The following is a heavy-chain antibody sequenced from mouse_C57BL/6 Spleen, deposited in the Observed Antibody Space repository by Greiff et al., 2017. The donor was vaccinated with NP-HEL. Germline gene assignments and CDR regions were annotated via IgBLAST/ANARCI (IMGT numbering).Heavy chain of an antibody. CDR3: ARGSYCGSSPGYFDY. V-gene: IGHV1-85*01. D-gene: IGHD1-1*01. J-gene: IGHJ2*01. CDR1: GYTFTSYD. CDR2: IYPRDGST. Sequence: VKLMDSGPELVKPGASVKLSCKASGYTFTSYDINWVKQRPGQGLAWIGWIYPRDGSTKYNETFKGKPTLTVDPSLSTAYMELHSLTSEDSAVYFCARGSYCGSSPGYFDYWGQGTTLTVSS.